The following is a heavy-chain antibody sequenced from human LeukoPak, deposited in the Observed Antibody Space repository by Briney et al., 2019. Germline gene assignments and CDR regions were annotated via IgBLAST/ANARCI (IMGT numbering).Heavy chain of an antibody. Sequence: GGSLRLSCAASGFTFSSYSMNWVRQAPGKGLEWVSSISSSSSYIYYADSVKGRFTISRDNAKNSLYLQMNSLRAEDAAVYYCARLYYGSGSPRDYWGQGTLVTVSS. J-gene: IGHJ4*02. CDR1: GFTFSSYS. CDR3: ARLYYGSGSPRDY. CDR2: ISSSSSYI. V-gene: IGHV3-21*01. D-gene: IGHD3-10*01.